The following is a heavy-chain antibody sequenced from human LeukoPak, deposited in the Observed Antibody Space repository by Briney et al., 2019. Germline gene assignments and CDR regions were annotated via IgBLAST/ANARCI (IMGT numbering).Heavy chain of an antibody. Sequence: PSETLSLTCTVSGGSISSSSYYWGWIRQPPGKGLEWIGSIYYSGSTYYNPSLKSRVTISVDTSKNQFSLKLSSVTAADTAVYYCASTQVVVITTYNFDYWGQGTLVTVSS. CDR1: GGSISSSSYY. D-gene: IGHD3-22*01. CDR2: IYYSGST. V-gene: IGHV4-39*01. J-gene: IGHJ4*02. CDR3: ASTQVVVITTYNFDY.